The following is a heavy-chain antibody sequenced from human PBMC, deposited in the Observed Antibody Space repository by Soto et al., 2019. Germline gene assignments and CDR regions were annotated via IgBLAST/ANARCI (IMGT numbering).Heavy chain of an antibody. V-gene: IGHV4-31*03. CDR1: GGSISSGGYY. D-gene: IGHD6-13*01. J-gene: IGHJ5*02. CDR3: ARAKKGIAAAENWFDP. Sequence: LSLTCTVSGGSISSGGYYWSWIRQHPGKGLEWIGYIYYSGSTYYNPSLKSRVTISVDTSKNQFSLKLSSVTAADAAVYYCARAKKGIAAAENWFDPWGQGTLVTVSS. CDR2: IYYSGST.